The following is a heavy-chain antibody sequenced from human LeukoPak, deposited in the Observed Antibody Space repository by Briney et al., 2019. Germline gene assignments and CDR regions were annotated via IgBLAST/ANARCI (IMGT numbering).Heavy chain of an antibody. V-gene: IGHV1-18*01. J-gene: IGHJ4*02. Sequence: GASVKVSCKASGYTFFYYGVTWVRQVPGQGLEWMGWISVDNGKTNYAQKLQGRVTLTTDISTSTAYVELRSLRSDDTAVYYCARVDCSGDSCYSAGYWGQGTLVTVSS. CDR2: ISVDNGKT. CDR1: GYTFFYYG. CDR3: ARVDCSGDSCYSAGY. D-gene: IGHD2-15*01.